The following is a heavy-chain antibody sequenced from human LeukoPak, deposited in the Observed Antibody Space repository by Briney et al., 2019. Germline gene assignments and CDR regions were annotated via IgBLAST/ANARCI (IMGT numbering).Heavy chain of an antibody. V-gene: IGHV3-30*02. J-gene: IGHJ4*02. CDR3: AKDKALYSSSSLDY. CDR2: IRYDGNNK. CDR1: GFTFSSYG. D-gene: IGHD6-6*01. Sequence: GGSLRLSCAASGFTFSSYGIHWVRQAPGKGLDWVAFIRYDGNNKYYADSVKGRFTISRDNSKNTLYLQMNSLRAEDTAVYYCAKDKALYSSSSLDYWGQGTLVTVSS.